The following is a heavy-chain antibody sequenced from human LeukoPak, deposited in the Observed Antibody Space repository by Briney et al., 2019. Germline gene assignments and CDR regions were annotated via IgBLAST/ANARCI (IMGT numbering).Heavy chain of an antibody. CDR3: ARGADGLDV. Sequence: GGSLRLSCAASGFTFSRYDMHWVREVPGEGLEWVSSISKAGDTYYLGSVKGRFTISREDAKSSSYLQMNSLRVGDTAVYYCARGADGLDVWGQGTTVTVSS. V-gene: IGHV3-13*01. CDR1: GFTFSRYD. J-gene: IGHJ6*02. CDR2: ISKAGDT.